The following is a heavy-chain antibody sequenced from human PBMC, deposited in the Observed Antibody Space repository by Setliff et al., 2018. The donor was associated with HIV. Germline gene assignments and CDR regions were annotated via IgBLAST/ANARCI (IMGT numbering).Heavy chain of an antibody. J-gene: IGHJ4*02. CDR3: ARDSGYSYGFNYFDY. Sequence: SETLSLTCTVSGDSISSYYWSWIRQPPGKGLEWIGYIYYSGSTNYNPSLKSRVTISLDMSKNQFSLRLSSVTAADTAVYYCARDSGYSYGFNYFDYWGQGTLVTVSS. D-gene: IGHD5-18*01. CDR1: GDSISSYY. CDR2: IYYSGST. V-gene: IGHV4-59*01.